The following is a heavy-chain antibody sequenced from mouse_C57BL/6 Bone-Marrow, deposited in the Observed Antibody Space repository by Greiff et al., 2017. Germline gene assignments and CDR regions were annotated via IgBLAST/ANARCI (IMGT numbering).Heavy chain of an antibody. CDR2: IWWDDDK. Sequence: QVTLKESGPGILQPSQTLSLTCSFSGFSLSTFGMGVGWLRQPSGKGLGWLAHIWWDDDKYYNPALTSRLTIPKDTSKNQIFPKIAKVATADTATYYWGRMEGIARRYFDVWGTGTTVTVSS. CDR3: GRMEGIARRYFDV. J-gene: IGHJ1*03. CDR1: GFSLSTFGMG. V-gene: IGHV8-8*01.